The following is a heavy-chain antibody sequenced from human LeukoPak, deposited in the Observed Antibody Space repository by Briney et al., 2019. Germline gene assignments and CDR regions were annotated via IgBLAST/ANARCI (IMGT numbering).Heavy chain of an antibody. CDR1: GYTFTSYG. CDR3: ARGGTYYYDSSGYYSRYYFDY. Sequence: ASVKVSCKASGYTFTSYGISWVRQAPGQGLEWMGWISAYNGNTNYAQKLQGRVTMTTDTSTSTAYMELRSLRSDDTAVYYCARGGTYYYDSSGYYSRYYFDYWGQGTLVTVSS. V-gene: IGHV1-18*01. CDR2: ISAYNGNT. J-gene: IGHJ4*02. D-gene: IGHD3-22*01.